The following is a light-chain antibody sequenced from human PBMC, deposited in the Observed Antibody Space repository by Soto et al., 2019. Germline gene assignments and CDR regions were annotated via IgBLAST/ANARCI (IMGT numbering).Light chain of an antibody. CDR3: QQYGSSPYT. CDR1: QSVSSSY. V-gene: IGKV3-20*01. Sequence: EIGLTQSPGTLSLSSGERATLSCRASQSVSSSYLAWYQQKPGQAPRLLIYGASYRATGIPDRFSGSGSVTDFTLTISRLEREDFAVYYCQQYGSSPYTFGQGTKLEIK. CDR2: GAS. J-gene: IGKJ2*01.